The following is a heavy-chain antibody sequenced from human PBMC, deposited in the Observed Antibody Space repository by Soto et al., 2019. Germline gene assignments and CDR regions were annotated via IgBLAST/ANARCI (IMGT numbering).Heavy chain of an antibody. CDR3: AKDIAAAGTYYGMDV. Sequence: VQLVESGGGVVQPGRSLRLSCAASGFTFSSYGMHWVRQAPGKGLEWVAVISYDGSNKYYADSVKGRFTISRDNSKNTLYLQMNSLRAEDTAVYYCAKDIAAAGTYYGMDVWGQGTTVTVSS. CDR2: ISYDGSNK. J-gene: IGHJ6*02. D-gene: IGHD6-13*01. CDR1: GFTFSSYG. V-gene: IGHV3-30*18.